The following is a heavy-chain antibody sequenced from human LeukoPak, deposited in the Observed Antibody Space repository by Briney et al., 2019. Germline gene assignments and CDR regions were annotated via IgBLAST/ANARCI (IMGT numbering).Heavy chain of an antibody. D-gene: IGHD4-17*01. CDR2: ISSSGSTI. CDR3: AREPVLSGEYGEGYFDY. CDR1: GFTFSSYE. J-gene: IGHJ4*02. Sequence: PGGSLRLSCAASGFTFSSYEMNWVRQAPGKGLEWVSYISSSGSTIYYADSVKGRFTISRDNAKNSLYLQMNSLRAEDTALYYCAREPVLSGEYGEGYFDYWGQGTLVTVSS. V-gene: IGHV3-48*03.